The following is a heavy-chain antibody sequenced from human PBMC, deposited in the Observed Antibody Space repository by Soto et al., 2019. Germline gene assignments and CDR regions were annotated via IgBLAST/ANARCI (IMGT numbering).Heavy chain of an antibody. CDR3: AAAGTVYYYYGMDV. D-gene: IGHD6-13*01. Sequence: SQTLSLTCTVSGGSISSGGYYWSWIRQHPGKGLEWIGYIYYSGSTYYNPSLKSRVTISVETSKNQFSLKLSSVTAADTAVYYCAAAGTVYYYYGMDVWGQGTTVTVSS. J-gene: IGHJ6*02. V-gene: IGHV4-31*03. CDR1: GGSISSGGYY. CDR2: IYYSGST.